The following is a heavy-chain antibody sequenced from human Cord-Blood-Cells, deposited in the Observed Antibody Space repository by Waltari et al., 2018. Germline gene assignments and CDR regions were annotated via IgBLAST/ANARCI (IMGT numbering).Heavy chain of an antibody. CDR3: AREHYDSSGYGAFDI. Sequence: QVQLQQWGAGLLKPSETLSLTCAVYGGSFSGYYWRWIRPPPGKGLEWIGEINHSGSTNYNPSLKSRVTISVDTSKNQFSLKLSSVTAADTAVYYCAREHYDSSGYGAFDIWGQGTMVTVSS. CDR2: INHSGST. J-gene: IGHJ3*02. V-gene: IGHV4-34*01. CDR1: GGSFSGYY. D-gene: IGHD3-22*01.